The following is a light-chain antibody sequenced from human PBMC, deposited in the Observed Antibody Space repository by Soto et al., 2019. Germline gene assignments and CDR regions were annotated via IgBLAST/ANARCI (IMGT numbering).Light chain of an antibody. V-gene: IGKV1-5*03. CDR3: QQYAGYSRT. Sequence: DVQMTQSPSTLPASVGDRVTITCRASQSIGGWLAWYQQRPGTAPKLMIYKASTLETGVPSRSSGSGSGTEFTLTINNLQPDDFATYYCQQYAGYSRTFGQGTKVDI. J-gene: IGKJ1*01. CDR1: QSIGGW. CDR2: KAS.